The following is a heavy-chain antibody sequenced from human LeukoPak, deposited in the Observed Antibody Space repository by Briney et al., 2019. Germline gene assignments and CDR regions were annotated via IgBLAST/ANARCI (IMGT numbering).Heavy chain of an antibody. V-gene: IGHV3-48*01. D-gene: IGHD5-12*01. J-gene: IGHJ5*02. Sequence: SGGSLRLSCAASGFTFSSYSMNWVRQAPGKGLEWVSYISSSSSTIYYADSVKGRFTISRDNAKNSLYLQMNSLRAEDTAVYYCARSPGTGYSGYDGFSWGQGTLVTVSS. CDR3: ARSPGTGYSGYDGFS. CDR2: ISSSSSTI. CDR1: GFTFSSYS.